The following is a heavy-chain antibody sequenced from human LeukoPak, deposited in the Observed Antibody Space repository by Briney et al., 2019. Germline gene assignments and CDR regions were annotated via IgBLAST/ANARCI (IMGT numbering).Heavy chain of an antibody. CDR2: ISYDGSNK. D-gene: IGHD3-10*01. V-gene: IGHV3-30-3*01. CDR1: GFTFSSYA. CDR3: AREARVRGVTKREFDY. J-gene: IGHJ4*02. Sequence: GGSLRLSCAASGFTFSSYAMHWVRQAPGKGLEWVAVISYDGSNKYYADSVKGRFTISRDNSKNTLYLQMNSLRAEDTAVYYCAREARVRGVTKREFDYWGQGTLVTVSA.